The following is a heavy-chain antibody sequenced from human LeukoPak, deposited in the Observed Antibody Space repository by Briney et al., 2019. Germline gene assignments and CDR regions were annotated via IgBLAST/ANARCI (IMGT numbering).Heavy chain of an antibody. CDR1: GGSISSSIAYY. J-gene: IGHJ3*02. D-gene: IGHD3-10*01. CDR2: ISYSGST. CDR3: ARGSAMVRGVIIKNAFDI. Sequence: SETLSLTCTVSGGSISSSIAYYWGWIRPPPGKGLEWLGNISYSGSTYYSPSLKSRVTISVDTSNNQFSLRLSSVTAADTAVYYCARGSAMVRGVIIKNAFDIWGQGTMVTVSS. V-gene: IGHV4-39*07.